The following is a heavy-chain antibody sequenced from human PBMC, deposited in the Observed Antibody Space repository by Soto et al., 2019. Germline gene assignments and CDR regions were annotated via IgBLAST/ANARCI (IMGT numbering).Heavy chain of an antibody. CDR2: IRSKVDGETT. D-gene: IGHD2-15*01. Sequence: EAQLVESGGDLVKPGGSLRLSCAASGFIFRNAWMSWGRQAPGKGLGWVGRIRSKVDGETTEFAAPVKGRFTISRDDSKTQVYMPMKRLKSADTAVYYCTTEGVVWGQGTLVTVSS. V-gene: IGHV3-15*01. J-gene: IGHJ4*02. CDR1: GFIFRNAW. CDR3: TTEGVV.